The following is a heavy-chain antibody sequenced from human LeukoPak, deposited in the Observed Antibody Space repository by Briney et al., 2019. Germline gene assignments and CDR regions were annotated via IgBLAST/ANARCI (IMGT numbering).Heavy chain of an antibody. V-gene: IGHV4-4*07. CDR1: GGSISSYY. D-gene: IGHD6-13*01. CDR3: ARAKVAAAGIHFDY. J-gene: IGHJ4*02. Sequence: SETLSLTCTVSGGSISSYYWTWIRQPAGKGLEWIGRIYSGGSTNYNPSLKSRVTMSVDTSKNHFSPKLSSVTAADTGVYYCARAKVAAAGIHFDYWGLGTLVTVSS. CDR2: IYSGGST.